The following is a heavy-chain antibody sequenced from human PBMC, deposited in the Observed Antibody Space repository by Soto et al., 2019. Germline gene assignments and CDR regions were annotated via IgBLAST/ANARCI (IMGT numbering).Heavy chain of an antibody. J-gene: IGHJ4*02. CDR1: SGSISSTNW. CDR3: VKEGSGWSYLDH. V-gene: IGHV4-4*02. D-gene: IGHD6-19*01. Sequence: QVQLQESGPELVKPSGTLSLSCVVSSGSISSTNWWSWVRQPPGRGLEWIGAIYHSGSINYNPSLRSRVTISVDKSKNQFSLNLISVTAAGTAVYFCVKEGSGWSYLDHWGQGILVTVSS. CDR2: IYHSGSI.